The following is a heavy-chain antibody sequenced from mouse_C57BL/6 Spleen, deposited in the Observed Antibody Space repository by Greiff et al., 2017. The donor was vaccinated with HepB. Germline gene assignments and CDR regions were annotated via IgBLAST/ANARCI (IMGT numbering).Heavy chain of an antibody. CDR1: GYSFTGYF. CDR3: AKDYRNYFDY. CDR2: INPYNGDT. D-gene: IGHD2-13*01. V-gene: IGHV1-20*01. J-gene: IGHJ2*01. Sequence: EVQRVESGPELVKPGDSVKISCKASGYSFTGYFMNWVMQSHGKSLEWIGRINPYNGDTFYNQKFKGKATLTVDKSSSTAHMELRSLTSEDSAVYYCAKDYRNYFDYWGQGTTLTVSS.